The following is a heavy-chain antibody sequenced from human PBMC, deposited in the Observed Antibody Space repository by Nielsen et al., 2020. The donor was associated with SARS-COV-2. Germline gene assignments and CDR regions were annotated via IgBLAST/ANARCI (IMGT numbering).Heavy chain of an antibody. CDR2: ISWNSGSI. Sequence: GGSLRLSCAASGFTFDDYAMHWVRQAPGKGLEWVSGISWNSGSIGYADSVKGRFTISRDNAKNSLYLQMNSLRAEDTALYYCATGAAAGTGNYYYGMDVWGQGTIVTVSS. CDR3: ATGAAAGTGNYYYGMDV. J-gene: IGHJ6*02. D-gene: IGHD6-13*01. V-gene: IGHV3-9*01. CDR1: GFTFDDYA.